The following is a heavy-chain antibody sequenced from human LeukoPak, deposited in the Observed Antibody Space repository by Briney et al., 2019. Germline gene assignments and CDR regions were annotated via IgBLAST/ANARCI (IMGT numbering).Heavy chain of an antibody. V-gene: IGHV4-59*01. CDR1: GGSISTYY. J-gene: IGHJ4*02. CDR2: FSYSGST. D-gene: IGHD6-6*01. CDR3: AGTYSSSLVFDY. Sequence: PSETLSLTCTVSGGSISTYYWNWIRQPPRKGLEWIGYFSYSGSTNHNPSLKGRVTISGDTSKNQFSLKLSSVTAADTAFYYCAGTYSSSLVFDYWGQGTLVTVSS.